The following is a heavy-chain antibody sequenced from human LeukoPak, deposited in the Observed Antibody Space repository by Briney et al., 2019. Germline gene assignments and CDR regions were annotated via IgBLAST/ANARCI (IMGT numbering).Heavy chain of an antibody. Sequence: GGSLRLSCTASGFTFSSYAMSWVRQAAGKGLEWVSAISGSGGSTYYADSVRGRFTISRDNSKNTLYLQMNSLRAEDTAVYYCAKSRDGYPGKHWGQGTLVTVSS. J-gene: IGHJ4*02. CDR3: AKSRDGYPGKH. CDR1: GFTFSSYA. V-gene: IGHV3-23*01. D-gene: IGHD5-24*01. CDR2: ISGSGGST.